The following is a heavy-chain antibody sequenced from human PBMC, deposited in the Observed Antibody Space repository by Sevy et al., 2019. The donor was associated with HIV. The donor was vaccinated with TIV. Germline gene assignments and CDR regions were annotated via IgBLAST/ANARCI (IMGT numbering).Heavy chain of an antibody. V-gene: IGHV4-39*01. D-gene: IGHD2-15*01. CDR1: GGSINSRSYS. CDR2: IYYSGST. J-gene: IGHJ4*02. CDR3: ARHGTYCGGDSCYPGEADY. Sequence: SETLSLTCTVSGGSINSRSYSWGWIRQPPGKGLEWIGSIYYSGSTYYNLSLRSRVIISVYSSKNQFSLKLSSVTAADTAEYFCARHGTYCGGDSCYPGEADYWGQGTLVTVSS.